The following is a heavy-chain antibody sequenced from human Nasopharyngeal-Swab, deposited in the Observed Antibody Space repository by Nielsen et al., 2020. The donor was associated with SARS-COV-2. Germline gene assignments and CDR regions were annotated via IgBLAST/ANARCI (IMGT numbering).Heavy chain of an antibody. J-gene: IGHJ6*02. CDR2: IYYSGST. D-gene: IGHD4-17*01. CDR3: ARGGNGDYVRSYYYYYGMDV. Sequence: RQAPGKGLEWIGYIYYSGSTNYNPSLKSRVTISVDTSKNQFSLKLSSVTAADTAVYYCARGGNGDYVRSYYYYYGMDVWGQGTTVTVSS. V-gene: IGHV4-59*12.